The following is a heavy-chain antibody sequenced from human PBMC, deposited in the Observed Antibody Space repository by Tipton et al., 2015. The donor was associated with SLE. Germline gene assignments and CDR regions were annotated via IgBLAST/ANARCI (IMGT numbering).Heavy chain of an antibody. Sequence: TLSLTCSVSGGSITTKNYFWSWVRQPAGKGLEWIAHIYTGGGTSYNPSLKSRIALSVDTSKNQFSLTVFSVTAADTALYFCARAKDWEDGFDVWGQGTMVTVSA. CDR1: GGSITTKNYF. D-gene: IGHD3-9*01. V-gene: IGHV4-61*09. CDR2: IYTGGGT. J-gene: IGHJ3*01. CDR3: ARAKDWEDGFDV.